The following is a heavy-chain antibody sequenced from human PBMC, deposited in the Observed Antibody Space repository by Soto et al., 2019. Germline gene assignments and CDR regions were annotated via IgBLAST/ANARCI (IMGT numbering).Heavy chain of an antibody. CDR1: GFTVSSNY. D-gene: IGHD4-17*01. CDR3: ATGSTVNYPLDY. Sequence: GGSLRLSCAASGFTVSSNYMSWVRQAPGKGLEWVTVIYSGGSTYYADSVKGRFTISRDNSKNTLYLQMNSLRADDTAVYYCATGSTVNYPLDYWGQGTLVTVSS. V-gene: IGHV3-53*01. J-gene: IGHJ4*02. CDR2: IYSGGST.